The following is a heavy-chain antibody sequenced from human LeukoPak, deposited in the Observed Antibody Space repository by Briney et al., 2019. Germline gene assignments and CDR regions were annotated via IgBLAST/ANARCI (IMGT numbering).Heavy chain of an antibody. Sequence: SETPSLTCTVSGGSISSSGYYWGWIRQPPGKGLEWIASFYYSGYTYYKPSLQSRIPTSVEASKNQFSLKLTSVTAADTAVYYCARHDVWGKRTTVTVSS. V-gene: IGHV4-39*01. CDR1: GGSISSSGYY. CDR2: FYYSGYT. CDR3: ARHDV. J-gene: IGHJ6*04.